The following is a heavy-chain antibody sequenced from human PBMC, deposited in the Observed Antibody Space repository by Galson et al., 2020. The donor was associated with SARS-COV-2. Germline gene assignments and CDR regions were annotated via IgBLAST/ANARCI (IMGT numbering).Heavy chain of an antibody. V-gene: IGHV4-34*01. CDR2: INHSGST. J-gene: IGHJ4*02. Sequence: SETLSLTCAVYGGSFSGYYWSWIRQPPGKGLEWIGEINHSGSTNYNPSLKSRVTISVDTSKNQFSLKLSSVTAADTAVYYCARVGFWGELSLFLDYWGQGTLVTVSS. D-gene: IGHD3-16*02. CDR1: GGSFSGYY. CDR3: ARVGFWGELSLFLDY.